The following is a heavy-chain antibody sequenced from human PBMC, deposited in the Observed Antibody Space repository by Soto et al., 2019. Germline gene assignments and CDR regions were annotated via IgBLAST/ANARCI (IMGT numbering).Heavy chain of an antibody. Sequence: QIQLVQSGAEVKKPGASVKVACKASGYHFFAYGVSWVRQAPGQGLEWMGWVSPKSGNTDYARKVQGRVTMTTDISTTTAQMDLRGLISDDTGVSYCARGRTVSWIGPLLVWGQGTLVSVSS. D-gene: IGHD1-1*01. J-gene: IGHJ1*01. CDR3: ARGRTVSWIGPLLV. V-gene: IGHV1-18*01. CDR2: VSPKSGNT. CDR1: GYHFFAYG.